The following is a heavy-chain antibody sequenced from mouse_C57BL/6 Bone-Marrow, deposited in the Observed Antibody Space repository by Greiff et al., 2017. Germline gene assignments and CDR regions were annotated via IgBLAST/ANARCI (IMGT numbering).Heavy chain of an antibody. V-gene: IGHV1-69*01. D-gene: IGHD2-3*01. Sequence: QVQLQQPGAELVMPGASVKLSCKASGYTFTSYWMHWVKQRPGPGLEWIGEIDPSDSYTNYNQKFKGKSTLTVDKSSSTAYRQLSSLTSEDSAVYYCARDGYYPPWFAYWGQGTLVTVSA. CDR1: GYTFTSYW. J-gene: IGHJ3*01. CDR3: ARDGYYPPWFAY. CDR2: IDPSDSYT.